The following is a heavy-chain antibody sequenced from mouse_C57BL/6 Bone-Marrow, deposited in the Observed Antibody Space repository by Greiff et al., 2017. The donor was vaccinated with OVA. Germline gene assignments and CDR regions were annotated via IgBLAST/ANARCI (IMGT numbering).Heavy chain of an antibody. J-gene: IGHJ1*03. V-gene: IGHV10-1*01. Sequence: EVQVVESGGGLVLPKGSLKLSCAASGFSFNTYAMNWVRQAPGKGLEWVAHIRSKSNNYATYYADSVKDRFTISRDDAKIILYLQMNNLKTEDTAMYYGVSREVVDGYFDVWGTGTTVTVSS. CDR3: VSREVVDGYFDV. CDR1: GFSFNTYA. CDR2: IRSKSNNYAT. D-gene: IGHD1-1*01.